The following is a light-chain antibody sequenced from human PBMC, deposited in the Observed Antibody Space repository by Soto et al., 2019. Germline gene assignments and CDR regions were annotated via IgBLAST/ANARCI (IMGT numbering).Light chain of an antibody. CDR3: QQYKSFPWT. J-gene: IGKJ1*01. CDR1: QVISSY. V-gene: IGKV1-9*01. CDR2: AAS. Sequence: IQLTQSPSSLSASMGDRVPITCRASQVISSYLAWYQQKPGKAPKLLIYAASTLQSGVPSRFSGSGSGTEFTLTISSLQPDDFAAYYCQQYKSFPWTFGQGTKVDIK.